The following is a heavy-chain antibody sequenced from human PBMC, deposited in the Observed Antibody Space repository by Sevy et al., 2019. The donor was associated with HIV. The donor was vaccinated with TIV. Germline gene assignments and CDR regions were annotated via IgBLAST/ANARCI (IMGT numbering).Heavy chain of an antibody. CDR3: ARDRRTYYYDNSGYADY. CDR2: IKQDGSEK. D-gene: IGHD3-22*01. V-gene: IGHV3-7*01. J-gene: IGHJ4*02. CDR1: GFGFSSYW. Sequence: GGSLRLSCAASGFGFSSYWMSWVRQAPGKGLEWVANIKQDGSEKNYVDSVKGRFTISRDNAKNSLYLEMNSLRAEDTAVDYCARDRRTYYYDNSGYADYWGQGTLVTVSS.